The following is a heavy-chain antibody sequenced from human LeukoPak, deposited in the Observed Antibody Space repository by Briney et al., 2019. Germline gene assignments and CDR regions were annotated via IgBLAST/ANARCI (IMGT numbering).Heavy chain of an antibody. V-gene: IGHV3-11*01. CDR2: ISSSGSTI. D-gene: IGHD3-10*01. CDR1: GFTFSDYY. J-gene: IGHJ5*02. Sequence: GGSLRLSCAASGFTFSDYYMSWIRQAPGKGLEWVSYISSSGSTIYYADSVKGRFTISRDNAKNSLYLQMNSLGAEDTAVYYCASRSGSYYNWFDPWGQGTLVTVSS. CDR3: ASRSGSYYNWFDP.